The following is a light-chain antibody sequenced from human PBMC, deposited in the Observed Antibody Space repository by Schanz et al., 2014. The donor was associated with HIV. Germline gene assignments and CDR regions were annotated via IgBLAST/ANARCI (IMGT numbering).Light chain of an antibody. CDR1: QSIDNN. CDR2: GAS. Sequence: MTQSPATLSVSPGERVTLSCRARQSIDNNFPWYRQKPGQAPRLLMYGASTRATGIPARFSGGGSGTEFTLTISSLQSEDFAVYYCQQYNNWPPWTFGQGTKVEIK. CDR3: QQYNNWPPWT. J-gene: IGKJ1*01. V-gene: IGKV3-15*01.